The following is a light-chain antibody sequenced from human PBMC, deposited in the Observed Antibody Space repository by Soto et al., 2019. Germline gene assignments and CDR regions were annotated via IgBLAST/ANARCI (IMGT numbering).Light chain of an antibody. J-gene: IGKJ3*01. CDR1: RTFSNN. CDR2: AAS. CDR3: QQYNNWPFT. Sequence: EIVMTQSPATLSVSPGERATLSCRASRTFSNNLAWYQQKPGQAPRLLIYAASTRATGIPARFSGGGSGTEFTLTISSLQSEDIAVYYCQQYNNWPFTFGPGTKVDIK. V-gene: IGKV3-15*01.